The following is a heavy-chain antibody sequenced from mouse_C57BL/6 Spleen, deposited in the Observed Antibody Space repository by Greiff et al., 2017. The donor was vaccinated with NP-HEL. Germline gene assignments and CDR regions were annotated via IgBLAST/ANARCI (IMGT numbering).Heavy chain of an antibody. J-gene: IGHJ3*01. CDR1: GYTFTDYN. D-gene: IGHD2-1*01. CDR2: INPNNGGT. CDR3: ARGIYYGNYGAWFAY. V-gene: IGHV1-22*01. Sequence: EVQLQQSGPELVKPGASVKMSCKASGYTFTDYNMHWVKQSPGKSLEWIGYINPNNGGTSYNQKFKGKATLTVNKSSSTAYMELRSLTSEDSAVYYCARGIYYGNYGAWFAYWGQGTLVTVSA.